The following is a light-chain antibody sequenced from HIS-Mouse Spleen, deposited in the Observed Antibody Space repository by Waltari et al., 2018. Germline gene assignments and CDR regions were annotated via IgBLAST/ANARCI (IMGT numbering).Light chain of an antibody. CDR2: KAS. CDR1: QSISSW. V-gene: IGKV1-5*03. J-gene: IGKJ3*01. Sequence: DIQMTQSPSTLSASVGDRVTITCRASQSISSWLAWYQQKPGKAPKLLIYKASSLESGVPSRVSGSGSGTEFTLTISSLQPDDFATYYCQQYNSYPFTFGPGTKVDIK. CDR3: QQYNSYPFT.